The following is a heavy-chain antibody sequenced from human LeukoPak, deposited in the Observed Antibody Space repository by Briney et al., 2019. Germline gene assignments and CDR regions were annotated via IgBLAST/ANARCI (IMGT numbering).Heavy chain of an antibody. Sequence: SVKVSCKASGGTFSSYAISWVRQAPGQGLEWMGRIIPILSIANYAQRFQGRVTITADKSTSTAYMELSSLRSEDTAVYYCARDTYYYDSSGYLYFDYWGQGTLVTVSS. CDR2: IIPILSIA. J-gene: IGHJ4*02. CDR1: GGTFSSYA. V-gene: IGHV1-69*04. CDR3: ARDTYYYDSSGYLYFDY. D-gene: IGHD3-22*01.